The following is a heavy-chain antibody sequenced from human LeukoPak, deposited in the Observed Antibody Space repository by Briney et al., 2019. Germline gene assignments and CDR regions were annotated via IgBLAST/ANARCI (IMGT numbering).Heavy chain of an antibody. CDR1: GYTFTSYG. V-gene: IGHV1-69*04. CDR2: IIPILGIA. D-gene: IGHD6-19*01. Sequence: ASVKVSCKASGYTFTSYGISWVRQAPGQGLEWMGRIIPILGIANYAQKFQGRVTITADKSTSTAYMELSSLRSEDTAVYYCARVSVAGNIEYFQHWGQGTLVTVSS. J-gene: IGHJ1*01. CDR3: ARVSVAGNIEYFQH.